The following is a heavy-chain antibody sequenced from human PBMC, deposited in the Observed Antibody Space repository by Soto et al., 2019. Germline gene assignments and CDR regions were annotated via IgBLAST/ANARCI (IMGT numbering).Heavy chain of an antibody. V-gene: IGHV4-34*01. J-gene: IGHJ4*02. CDR3: ARVVGYYYDSSGYFRSRYYFDY. Sequence: PSETLSLTCAVYGGSFSGYYWSWIRQPPGKGLEWIGEINHSGSTNYNPSLKSRVTISVDTSKNQFSLKLSSVTAADTAVYYCARVVGYYYDSSGYFRSRYYFDYWGQGTLVTVSS. CDR1: GGSFSGYY. CDR2: INHSGST. D-gene: IGHD3-22*01.